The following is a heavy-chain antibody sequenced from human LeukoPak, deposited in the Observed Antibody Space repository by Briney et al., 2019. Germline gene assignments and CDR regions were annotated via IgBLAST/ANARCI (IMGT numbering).Heavy chain of an antibody. D-gene: IGHD6-13*01. CDR3: ARGGPAAGRFDY. Sequence: GGSLRLSCEASGFTFSVYEMNWVRQAPGKGLEWVSHISRSGSNINYADSVKGRFTISRDNSKNTLYLQMNSLRAEDTAVYYCARGGPAAGRFDYWGQGTLVTVSS. CDR2: ISRSGSNI. CDR1: GFTFSVYE. V-gene: IGHV3-48*03. J-gene: IGHJ4*02.